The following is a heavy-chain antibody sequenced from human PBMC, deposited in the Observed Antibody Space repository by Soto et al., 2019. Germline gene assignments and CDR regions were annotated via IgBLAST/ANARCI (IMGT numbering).Heavy chain of an antibody. D-gene: IGHD2-8*01. J-gene: IGHJ4*02. CDR3: ASGTNGAFFVY. CDR2: ISSRSSTI. Sequence: QVQLVESGGGLVKPGGSLRLSCAASGFTFSDYYMSWIRQAPGKGLEWVSYISSRSSTIFYADSVKGRFTISRDNGKNSLYLQLNSLRAEDTAMYYCASGTNGAFFVYWGQGILVTVSS. CDR1: GFTFSDYY. V-gene: IGHV3-11*01.